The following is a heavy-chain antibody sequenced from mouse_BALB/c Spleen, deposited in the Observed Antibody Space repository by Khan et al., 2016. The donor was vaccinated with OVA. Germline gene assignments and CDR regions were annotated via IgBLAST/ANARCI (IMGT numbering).Heavy chain of an antibody. CDR1: GDFITSGY. V-gene: IGHV3-8*02. D-gene: IGHD1-1*01. CDR3: ACELRGFAY. CDR2: ISYSGNS. Sequence: EVQLQESGPSLVKPSQTLSLTCSVTGDFITSGYLNWIRKFPGNKLEYMGYISYSGNSYYNPSLNSRISVTRDTSTTLYYLQLNSVTTEDTATYYCACELRGFAYWGQGTLVTVSA. J-gene: IGHJ3*01.